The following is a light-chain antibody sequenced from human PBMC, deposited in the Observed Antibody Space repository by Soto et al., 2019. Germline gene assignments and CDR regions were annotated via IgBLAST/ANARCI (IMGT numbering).Light chain of an antibody. Sequence: DIQITQSPSSLSASVVDRVTITFRASQIISSSLNWYQQKPGKAPKLLIYAASSLQSGVTSRFSGSGSGTDFTLTISSLLPEDFASYFCQQSYSTPITCGQGTRREIK. V-gene: IGKV1-39*01. J-gene: IGKJ5*01. CDR1: QIISSS. CDR3: QQSYSTPIT. CDR2: AAS.